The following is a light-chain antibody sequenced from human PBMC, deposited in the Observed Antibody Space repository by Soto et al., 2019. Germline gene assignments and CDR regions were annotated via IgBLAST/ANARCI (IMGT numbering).Light chain of an antibody. J-gene: IGLJ3*02. CDR2: EGS. V-gene: IGLV2-23*01. CDR3: CSYGGSYTWV. Sequence: QSVLTQPASVSGSPGQSITISCTGTSSDVGSYNLVSWYQQHPGKAPKLMIYEGSKRPSGVSNRFSGSKSGNTASLTISGLQADDEADYYCCSYGGSYTWVFGGGTKVTVL. CDR1: SSDVGSYNL.